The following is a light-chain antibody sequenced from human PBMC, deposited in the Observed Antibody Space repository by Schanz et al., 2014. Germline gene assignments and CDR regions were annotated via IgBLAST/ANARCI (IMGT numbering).Light chain of an antibody. J-gene: IGLJ3*02. V-gene: IGLV2-23*01. CDR2: DDN. CDR1: SSDIGNYNYYNI. Sequence: QSALTQPASVSGSPGQSITISCTGTSSDIGNYNYYNIVSWYQQNPGNAPKLMIFDDNKRPSGVSDRFSGSRSGNTASLTISGLQAEDEGDYYCCSYAARYKWVFGGGTKLTVL. CDR3: CSYAARYKWV.